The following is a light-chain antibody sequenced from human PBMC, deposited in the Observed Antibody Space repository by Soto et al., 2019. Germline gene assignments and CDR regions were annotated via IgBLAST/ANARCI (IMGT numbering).Light chain of an antibody. CDR2: AAS. Sequence: DIQMTQSPSSLSASVGDRVTITCRASQSISSYFNWYQQKPGKAPKLLIYAASSLQSGVPSRFSGSGSGTDFTLTISSLQPEDFATYYCQQCYSTPHTFGGGTKVEIK. CDR1: QSISSY. V-gene: IGKV1-39*01. J-gene: IGKJ4*01. CDR3: QQCYSTPHT.